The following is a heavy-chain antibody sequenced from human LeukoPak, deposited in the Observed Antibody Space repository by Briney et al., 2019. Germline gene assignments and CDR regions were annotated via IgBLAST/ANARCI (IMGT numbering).Heavy chain of an antibody. J-gene: IGHJ1*01. CDR3: ANGAQGGVDDSNSLEY. D-gene: IGHD4-11*01. CDR2: LWDDGSNE. Sequence: PGGSLRLSCAASGFTFSHFGMHWVRQAPGKGLEWVAVLWDDGSNEDYADPVKGRFTISRDNSKNTVSLRMNSLIDEATTVYYRANGAQGGVDDSNSLEYWGQGTLVTVSS. V-gene: IGHV3-33*06. CDR1: GFTFSHFG.